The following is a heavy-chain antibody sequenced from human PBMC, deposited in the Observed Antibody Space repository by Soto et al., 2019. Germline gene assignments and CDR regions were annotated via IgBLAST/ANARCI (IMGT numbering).Heavy chain of an antibody. V-gene: IGHV3-53*01. CDR1: GFTFSSND. CDR2: IYSGGST. CDR3: ATRPLLPGAP. Sequence: EVQLVESGGGLSQPGGSLRLSCAASGFTFSSNDMNWVRQAPGKGLEWVSLIYSGGSTYYADSVKGRFTISRDNSKNTLYLQMSSLIAEDTAVYYCATRPLLPGAPWGQGTMVTVSS. J-gene: IGHJ3*01. D-gene: IGHD3-22*01.